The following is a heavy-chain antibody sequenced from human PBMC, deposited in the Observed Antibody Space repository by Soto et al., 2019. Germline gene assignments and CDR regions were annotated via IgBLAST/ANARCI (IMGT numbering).Heavy chain of an antibody. CDR1: GYTLTELS. J-gene: IGHJ3*02. Sequence: ASVKVSCKVSGYTLTELSMHWVRQAPGKGLEWMGGFDPEDGETIYAQKFQGRVTMTEDTSTDTAYMELSSLRSEDTAVYYCETYSIEDIVVVPAARDAFDIWGKGKMVTVSS. V-gene: IGHV1-24*01. CDR3: ETYSIEDIVVVPAARDAFDI. D-gene: IGHD2-2*01. CDR2: FDPEDGET.